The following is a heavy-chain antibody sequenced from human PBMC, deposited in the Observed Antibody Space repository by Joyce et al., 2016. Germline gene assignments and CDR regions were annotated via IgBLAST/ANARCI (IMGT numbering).Heavy chain of an antibody. Sequence: QLVESGGGVVKPGGSLRLYCEASGSTFSTSGMSLVRQAPGKGLEWVAAISDTRYYIFHAETVRGRFTVSRDNAKKTLYLQMNSLRAEDSAVFYCARGGISYYYAMDVWGQGTTVTVSS. V-gene: IGHV3-21*01. J-gene: IGHJ6*02. CDR3: ARGGISYYYAMDV. D-gene: IGHD3-16*01. CDR2: ISDTRYYI. CDR1: GSTFSTSG.